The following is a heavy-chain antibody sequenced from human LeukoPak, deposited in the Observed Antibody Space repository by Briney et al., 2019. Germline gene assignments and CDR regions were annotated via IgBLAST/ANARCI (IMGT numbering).Heavy chain of an antibody. D-gene: IGHD3-22*01. J-gene: IGHJ6*02. CDR3: ARSITMMRYYGMDV. Sequence: GGSLRLSCAASGFTFSNYDMHWVRQATGKGLEWVSAIGTAGDTYYPGSVKGRFTISRENAKNSLYLQMNSLRAGDTAVYYCARSITMMRYYGMDVWGQGTTVTVSS. CDR1: GFTFSNYD. V-gene: IGHV3-13*01. CDR2: IGTAGDT.